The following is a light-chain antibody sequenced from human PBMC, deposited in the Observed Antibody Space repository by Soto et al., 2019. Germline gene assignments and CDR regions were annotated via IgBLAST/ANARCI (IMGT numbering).Light chain of an antibody. CDR3: GSYTSINTLV. Sequence: QSALTQPASVSGSPGQSITISCTGTSSDVGAYNYVSWYQQHPGKAPKLMIYEVSNRPSGVSNRFSGSKSGNTASLTISGLQAVDEADYYCGSYTSINTLVFGGGTKVTVL. CDR1: SSDVGAYNY. CDR2: EVS. V-gene: IGLV2-14*01. J-gene: IGLJ3*02.